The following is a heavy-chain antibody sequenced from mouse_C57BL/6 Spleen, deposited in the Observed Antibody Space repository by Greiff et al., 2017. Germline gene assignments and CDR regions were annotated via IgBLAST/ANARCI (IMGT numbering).Heavy chain of an antibody. CDR1: GFTFSSYA. Sequence: EVMLVESGGGLVKPGGSLKLSCAASGFTFSSYAMSWVRQTPEKRLEWVATISDGGSYTYYPDNVKGRFTISRDNAKNNLYLQMSHLKSEDTAMYYCARDRGTTVAWYFDVWGTGTTVTVSS. J-gene: IGHJ1*03. V-gene: IGHV5-4*01. CDR3: ARDRGTTVAWYFDV. D-gene: IGHD1-1*01. CDR2: ISDGGSYT.